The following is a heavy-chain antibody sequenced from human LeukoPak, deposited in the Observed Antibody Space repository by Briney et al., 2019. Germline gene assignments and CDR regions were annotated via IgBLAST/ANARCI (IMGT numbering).Heavy chain of an antibody. J-gene: IGHJ6*02. Sequence: SETLSLTCAVSGGSISSGGYSWSWIRQPPGKGLEWIGYIYHSGSTYYNPSLKSRVTISVDRSKNQFSLKLSSVTAADTAVYYCARDPAADYYDSSGGYYYGMDVWGQGTTVTVSS. D-gene: IGHD3-22*01. CDR1: GGSISSGGYS. CDR2: IYHSGST. CDR3: ARDPAADYYDSSGGYYYGMDV. V-gene: IGHV4-30-2*01.